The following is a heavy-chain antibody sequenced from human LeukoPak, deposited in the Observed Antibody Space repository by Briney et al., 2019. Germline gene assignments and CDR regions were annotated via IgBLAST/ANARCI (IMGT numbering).Heavy chain of an antibody. CDR2: IIPILGIA. J-gene: IGHJ4*02. CDR3: ARDGSTYYDFWSGYFMGDY. D-gene: IGHD3-3*01. V-gene: IGHV1-69*04. Sequence: GASVKVSWKASGGTFSSYAISWVRQAPGQGLEWMGRIIPILGIANYAQKFQGRVTITADKSTSTAYMELSSLRSEDTAVYYCARDGSTYYDFWSGYFMGDYWGQGTLVPVSS. CDR1: GGTFSSYA.